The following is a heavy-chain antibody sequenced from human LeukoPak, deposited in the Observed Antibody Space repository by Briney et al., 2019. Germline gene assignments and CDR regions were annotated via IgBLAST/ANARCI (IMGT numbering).Heavy chain of an antibody. CDR1: GFTFSTYS. D-gene: IGHD3-3*01. J-gene: IGHJ4*02. CDR3: ARDLRYNFWSGSYLSVDYIDY. Sequence: GGSLRPSCAASGFTFSTYSMNWVRQAPGKGPERVSYISSSSSAIYYADSVKGRFTISRDNAKSSLSLQMNSLRAEDTAVYYCARDLRYNFWSGSYLSVDYIDYWGQGALVTVSS. CDR2: ISSSSSAI. V-gene: IGHV3-48*01.